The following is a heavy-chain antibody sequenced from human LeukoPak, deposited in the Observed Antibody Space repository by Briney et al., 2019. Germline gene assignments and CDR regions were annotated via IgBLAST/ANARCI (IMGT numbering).Heavy chain of an antibody. CDR1: GFTFSSYE. D-gene: IGHD3-3*01. CDR2: ISSSGSTI. V-gene: IGHV3-48*03. Sequence: PGGSLRLSCVASGFTFSSYEMNWVRQAPGKGLEWVSYISSSGSTIYYADSVKGRFTISRDNAKNSLYLQMNSLRAEDTAVYYCARGYDFWSGYLDGENWFDPWGQGTLVTVSS. CDR3: ARGYDFWSGYLDGENWFDP. J-gene: IGHJ5*02.